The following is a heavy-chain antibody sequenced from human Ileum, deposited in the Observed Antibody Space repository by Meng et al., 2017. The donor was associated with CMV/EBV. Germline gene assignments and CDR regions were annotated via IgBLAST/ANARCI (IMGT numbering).Heavy chain of an antibody. V-gene: IGHV1-2*02. CDR1: GFTITEYY. Sequence: KASGFTITEYYMYWVRQAPGQGLESMGWINSKNGGTGYEQKYKGRVTMTRDTSINTIYMELGGLRSDDTAVYYCARDGVSKTPDFDYWGQGTLVTVSS. CDR3: ARDGVSKTPDFDY. J-gene: IGHJ4*02. D-gene: IGHD2-15*01. CDR2: INSKNGGT.